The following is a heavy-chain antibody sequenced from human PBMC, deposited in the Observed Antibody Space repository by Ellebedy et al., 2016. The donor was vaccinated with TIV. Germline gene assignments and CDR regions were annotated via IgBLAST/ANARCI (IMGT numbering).Heavy chain of an antibody. V-gene: IGHV3-30-3*01. J-gene: IGHJ3*02. CDR3: AKGEGDILTGYYRQDAFDI. CDR1: GFTFSSYA. CDR2: ISYDGINT. D-gene: IGHD3-9*01. Sequence: GESLKISCAASGFTFSSYAMHWVRQAPGKGLEWVAVISYDGINTYYADSVKGRFTISRDNSKNTLYLQMNSLRAEDTAVYYCAKGEGDILTGYYRQDAFDIWGQGTMVTVS.